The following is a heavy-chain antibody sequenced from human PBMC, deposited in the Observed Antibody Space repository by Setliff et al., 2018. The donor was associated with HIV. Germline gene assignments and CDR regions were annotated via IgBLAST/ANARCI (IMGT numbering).Heavy chain of an antibody. CDR3: ARAHDYGDFLDAFDI. CDR2: IIPAFGTP. CDR1: GYTFTSYG. V-gene: IGHV1-69*06. Sequence: ASVKVSCKASGYTFTSYGISWVRQAPGQGLEWMARIIPAFGTPNYAQNFQGRVTITADKSTNTAYMELSSLRSEDTAVYFCARAHDYGDFLDAFDIWGQGTMVT. J-gene: IGHJ3*02. D-gene: IGHD4-17*01.